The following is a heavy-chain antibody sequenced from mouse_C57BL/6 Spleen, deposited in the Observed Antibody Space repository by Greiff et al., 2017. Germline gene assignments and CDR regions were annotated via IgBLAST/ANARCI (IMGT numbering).Heavy chain of an antibody. J-gene: IGHJ1*03. V-gene: IGHV1-26*01. CDR3: ARENWYFDV. CDR2: INPNNGGT. CDR1: GYTFTDYY. Sequence: VQLQQSGPELVKPGASVKISCKASGYTFTDYYMNWVKQSHGKSLEWIGYINPNNGGTSYNQKFKGKATLTVDKSSSTAYMELRSLTSEDSAVYYCARENWYFDVWGTGATVTVSS.